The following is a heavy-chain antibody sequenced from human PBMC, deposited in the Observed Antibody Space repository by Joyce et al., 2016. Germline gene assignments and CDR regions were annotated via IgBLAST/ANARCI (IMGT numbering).Heavy chain of an antibody. V-gene: IGHV1-69*12. Sequence: QVQLVQSGAEVRQPGSSVRLSCKASGGAFSRHSISWVRQAPGQGLEWMGGITPIFGPATYAQKFQGRVTITVDESTGTAYMELNRLRSEDTAMYYCARESADSSGYYYGLYWGQGALVTVSS. D-gene: IGHD3-22*01. CDR3: ARESADSSGYYYGLY. J-gene: IGHJ4*02. CDR2: ITPIFGPA. CDR1: GGAFSRHS.